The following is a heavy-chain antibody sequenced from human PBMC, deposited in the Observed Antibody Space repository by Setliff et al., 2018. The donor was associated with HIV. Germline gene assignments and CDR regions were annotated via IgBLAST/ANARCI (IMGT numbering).Heavy chain of an antibody. D-gene: IGHD2-21*02. Sequence: HPGGSLRLSCAASGFTFSSYEMNWVRQAPGKGLEWVSYISSSGSTIYYADSVKGRFTISRDNAKNSLYLLMNSVRAEDTAVYYCAKDRQLVTWTLDYWGQGTLVTVSS. V-gene: IGHV3-48*03. J-gene: IGHJ4*02. CDR2: ISSSGSTI. CDR3: AKDRQLVTWTLDY. CDR1: GFTFSSYE.